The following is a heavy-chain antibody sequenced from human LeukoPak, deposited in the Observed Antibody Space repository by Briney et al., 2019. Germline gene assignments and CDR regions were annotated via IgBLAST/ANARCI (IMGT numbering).Heavy chain of an antibody. CDR2: IKQDGSEK. J-gene: IGHJ6*02. V-gene: IGHV3-7*01. D-gene: IGHD4-17*01. CDR1: GFTFSNAW. Sequence: GGSLRLSCAASGFTFSNAWMSWVRQAPGKGLEWVANIKQDGSEKYYVDSVKGRFTISRDNAKNSLYLQMNSLRAEDTAVYYCARWDSRDGDYENNYYYYYGMDVWGQGTTVTVSS. CDR3: ARWDSRDGDYENNYYYYYGMDV.